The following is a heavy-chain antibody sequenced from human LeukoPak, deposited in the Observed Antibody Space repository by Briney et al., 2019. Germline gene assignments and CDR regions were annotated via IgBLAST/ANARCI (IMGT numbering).Heavy chain of an antibody. Sequence: KSGGSLRLSCAASGFTFSSYSMNWVRQAPGKGLEWVSSTSSSSTYIYYADSVKGRFTISRDNAKNSLYLQMNSLRAEDTAVYYCARDGSTVTNYYFDYWGQGTLVTVSS. J-gene: IGHJ4*02. V-gene: IGHV3-21*01. CDR3: ARDGSTVTNYYFDY. CDR1: GFTFSSYS. CDR2: TSSSSTYI. D-gene: IGHD4-11*01.